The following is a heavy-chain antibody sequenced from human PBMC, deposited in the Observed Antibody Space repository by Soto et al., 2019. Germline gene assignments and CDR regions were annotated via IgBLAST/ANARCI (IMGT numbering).Heavy chain of an antibody. CDR2: IYPGGVNI. J-gene: IGHJ6*02. D-gene: IGHD6-13*01. V-gene: IGHV1-46*01. Sequence: ASVKVSCKAIGYSFTSHYMHWVRQAPGQGLEWMGTIYPGGVNIGYAQKFKGRVTMTKDTSTSTVYMELNSLRAEDTAVYYCARAAAAAGQLGWFYYYGMDVWGQGTTVTVSS. CDR1: GYSFTSHY. CDR3: ARAAAAAGQLGWFYYYGMDV.